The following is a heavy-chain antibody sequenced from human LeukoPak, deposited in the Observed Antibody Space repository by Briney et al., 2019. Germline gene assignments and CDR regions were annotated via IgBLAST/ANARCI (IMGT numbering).Heavy chain of an antibody. CDR2: ISGSGGST. V-gene: IGHV3-23*01. J-gene: IGHJ4*02. CDR3: AKGWMDLSFDY. D-gene: IGHD2-2*03. CDR1: GFTFSTYA. Sequence: GGSLRLSCAASGFTFSTYAMSWVRQAPGKGLEWVSSISGSGGSTYFADSVKGRFTISTDNSRTTLYLQMNSLRAEDTAVYYCAKGWMDLSFDYWGQGILVAVSS.